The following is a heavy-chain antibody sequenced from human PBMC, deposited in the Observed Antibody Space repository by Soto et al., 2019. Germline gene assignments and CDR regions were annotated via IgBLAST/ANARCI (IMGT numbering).Heavy chain of an antibody. CDR2: ISNNGDST. Sequence: GGSLRLSCAASGFTFSSYSMHWIRQAPGKGLEYVSGISNNGDSTYYANSVKGRFTISRDNSKNTLYLQMGSLTAEDMAVYYCARDPYYAKWGFGPWGQGTLVTVSS. CDR1: GFTFSSYS. J-gene: IGHJ5*02. D-gene: IGHD3-10*01. CDR3: ARDPYYAKWGFGP. V-gene: IGHV3-64*01.